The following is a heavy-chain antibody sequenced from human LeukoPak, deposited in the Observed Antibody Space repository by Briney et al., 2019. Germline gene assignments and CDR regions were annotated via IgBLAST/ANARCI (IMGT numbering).Heavy chain of an antibody. Sequence: SETLSLTCAVYGESFSGYYWSWIRQPPGKGLEWIGEINHSGSTNYNPSLKSRVTISVDTSKNQFSLKLSSVTAADTAVYYCAAHDFDYWGQGTLVTVSS. CDR1: GESFSGYY. J-gene: IGHJ4*02. V-gene: IGHV4-34*01. CDR2: INHSGST. CDR3: AAHDFDY.